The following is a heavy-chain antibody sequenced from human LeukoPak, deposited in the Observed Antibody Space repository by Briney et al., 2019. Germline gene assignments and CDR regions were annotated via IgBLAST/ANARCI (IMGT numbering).Heavy chain of an antibody. CDR2: INPSGGST. CDR3: ARFRRFDTRSTCLDP. J-gene: IGHJ5*02. V-gene: IGHV1-46*01. D-gene: IGHD2-2*01. CDR1: GYTFTSYY. Sequence: ASVKVSCKASGYTFTSYYMHWVRQAPGQGLEWMGIINPSGGSTSYAQKFQGRVTMTRDTSTSTVYMELSSLRSEDTAVYYCARFRRFDTRSTCLDPGARGTLVTVS.